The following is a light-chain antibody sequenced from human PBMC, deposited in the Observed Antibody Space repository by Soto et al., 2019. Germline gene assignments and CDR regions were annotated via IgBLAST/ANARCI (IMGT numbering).Light chain of an antibody. CDR2: WAS. Sequence: DIVMTQSPDYLAVSLGGRATINCKSSQSVLYNSNNKNYVAWYQQKPGQPPKLLIYWASTRESGVPDRFSGSGSGTDFTLTISSLQAEDVANYYRQHYHSSPATLGQGTKVEIK. CDR1: QSVLYNSNNKNY. J-gene: IGKJ1*01. CDR3: QHYHSSPAT. V-gene: IGKV4-1*01.